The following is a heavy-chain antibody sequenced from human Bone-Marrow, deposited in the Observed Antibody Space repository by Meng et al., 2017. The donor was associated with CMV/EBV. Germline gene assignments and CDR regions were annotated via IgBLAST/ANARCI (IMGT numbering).Heavy chain of an antibody. CDR2: LNPSGGST. D-gene: IGHD3-10*01. Sequence: ASVKVSCKASGDTFSGYYVHWVRQAPGQGLEWMGTLNPSGGSTSYPQKIQGRVTMTSDTSTNTVYMELSTLRSEDKAIYYCARGWSILSSYFYYGIHVWGQGTTVTGSS. CDR3: ARGWSILSSYFYYGIHV. CDR1: GDTFSGYY. J-gene: IGHJ6*01. V-gene: IGHV1-46*01.